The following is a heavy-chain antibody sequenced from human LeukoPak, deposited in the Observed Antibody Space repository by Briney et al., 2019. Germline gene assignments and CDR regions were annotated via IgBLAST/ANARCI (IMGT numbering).Heavy chain of an antibody. CDR1: GYTFTGYY. J-gene: IGHJ5*02. Sequence: SVKVSCKASGYTFTGYYIHWVRQAPGQGLEWMGGIIPIFGTANYAQKFQGRVTITTDESTSTAYMELNSLRPEDTAVYYCANGAYFYASGSFHWFDPRGQGTLVTVSS. V-gene: IGHV1-69*05. D-gene: IGHD3-10*01. CDR3: ANGAYFYASGSFHWFDP. CDR2: IIPIFGTA.